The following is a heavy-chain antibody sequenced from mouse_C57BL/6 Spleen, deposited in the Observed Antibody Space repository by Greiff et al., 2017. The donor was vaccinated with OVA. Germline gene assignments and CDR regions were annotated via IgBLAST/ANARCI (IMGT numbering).Heavy chain of an antibody. CDR1: FYTFTFYF. CDR3: AFYYGNYPFAY. J-gene: IGHJ3*01. V-gene: IGHV1-9*01. D-gene: IGHD2-1*01. Sequence: HVQLPPPFSYLLTPFSSFHLSFTSTFYTFTFYFIEYVNQSPLHFPEWIGEILPGSGSTNYNEKFKGKATFTADTSSNTAYMQLSSLTTEDSAIYYCAFYYGNYPFAYWGQGTLVTVSA. CDR2: ILPGSGST.